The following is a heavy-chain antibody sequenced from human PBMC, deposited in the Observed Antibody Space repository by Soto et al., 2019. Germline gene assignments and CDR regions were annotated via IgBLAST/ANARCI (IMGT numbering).Heavy chain of an antibody. J-gene: IGHJ6*03. D-gene: IGHD3-3*01. Sequence: ASVKVSCKASGSTFTSYDINWVRQATGQGLEWMGWMNPNSGNTGYAQKFQGRVTMTRNTSISTAYMDLSSLRSEDTAVYYCARGTGYDFWSGYPHHYYYYYMDVWGKGTTVTVSS. CDR2: MNPNSGNT. V-gene: IGHV1-8*01. CDR1: GSTFTSYD. CDR3: ARGTGYDFWSGYPHHYYYYYMDV.